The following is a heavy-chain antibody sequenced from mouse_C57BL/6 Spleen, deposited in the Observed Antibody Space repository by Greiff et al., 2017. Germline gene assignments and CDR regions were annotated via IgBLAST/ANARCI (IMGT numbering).Heavy chain of an antibody. D-gene: IGHD2-3*01. CDR3: ARREADGYYVFDY. CDR1: GYTFTSYW. V-gene: IGHV1-64*01. Sequence: QVQLQQPGAELVKPGASVKLSCKASGYTFTSYWMHWVKQRPGQGLEWIGMIHPNSGSTNYNEKFKSKATLTVDKSSSTAYMQLSSLTSEDSAVYYCARREADGYYVFDYWGQGTTLTVSS. J-gene: IGHJ2*01. CDR2: IHPNSGST.